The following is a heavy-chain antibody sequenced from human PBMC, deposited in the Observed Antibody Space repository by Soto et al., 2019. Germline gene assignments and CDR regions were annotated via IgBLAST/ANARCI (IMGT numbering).Heavy chain of an antibody. CDR1: GGSMTSSNW. Sequence: PSQSLSLTCAVSGGSMTSSNWWSWVRQHTGKGLEWIGEINPSGSTKYNPSLKSRGTISVDKAKNRFSLKLSSGTAADTAVYYCGGLETAVGGAVNWFDPWGQGTLVTVSS. V-gene: IGHV4-4*02. J-gene: IGHJ5*01. CDR3: GGLETAVGGAVNWFDP. D-gene: IGHD2-21*02. CDR2: INPSGST.